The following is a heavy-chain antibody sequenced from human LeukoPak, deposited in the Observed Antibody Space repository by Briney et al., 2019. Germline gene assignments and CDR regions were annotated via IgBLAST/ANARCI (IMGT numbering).Heavy chain of an antibody. J-gene: IGHJ4*02. CDR2: IYTTGST. Sequence: SETLSLTCTVSGGSITRGNYYWSWIRQPAGKGLEWIGRIYTTGSTNYNPSLKSRVTISVDTFKNQFSVNLNSVTAADTAVYYCARDQYYYDSSAYLFDYWGQGTLVTVSS. V-gene: IGHV4-61*02. CDR3: ARDQYYYDSSAYLFDY. D-gene: IGHD3-22*01. CDR1: GGSITRGNYY.